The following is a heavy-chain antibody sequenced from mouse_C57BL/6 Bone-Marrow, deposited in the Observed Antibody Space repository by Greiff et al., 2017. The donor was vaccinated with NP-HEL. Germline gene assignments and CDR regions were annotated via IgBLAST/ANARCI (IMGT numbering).Heavy chain of an antibody. CDR1: GFTFSNYG. CDR2: ISSGGSYN. D-gene: IGHD2-4*01. J-gene: IGHJ2*01. V-gene: IGHV5-6*01. CDR3: ARHGSTMITTYFNC. Sequence: EVKLVESGGDLVKPGGSLKLSCAASGFTFSNYGMSWVRQTPDKRLEWVATISSGGSYNYYPDSVKGRFTISRDNARNTLYLQMGSLKSEDTAMYYCARHGSTMITTYFNCWGEGTALTVSS.